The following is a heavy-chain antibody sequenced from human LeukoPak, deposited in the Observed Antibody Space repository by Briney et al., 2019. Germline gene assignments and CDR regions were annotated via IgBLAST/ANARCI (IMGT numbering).Heavy chain of an antibody. Sequence: PGGSLRLSCAASGFTFSDYYMSWIRQAPGKGLEWVSYISSSGSTIYYADSVKGRFTISRDNAKNSLYLQMNSLRAKDTAVYYCATRFDYYGSGSYPEYFQHWGQGTLVTVSS. CDR3: ATRFDYYGSGSYPEYFQH. D-gene: IGHD3-10*01. V-gene: IGHV3-11*01. CDR2: ISSSGSTI. CDR1: GFTFSDYY. J-gene: IGHJ1*01.